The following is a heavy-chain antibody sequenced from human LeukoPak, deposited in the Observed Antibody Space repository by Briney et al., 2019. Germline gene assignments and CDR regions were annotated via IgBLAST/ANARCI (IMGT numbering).Heavy chain of an antibody. J-gene: IGHJ4*02. CDR3: ARGSDFFDY. Sequence: SETLSLTCAVSGGSISSADFYWRWIRQHPGKGLEWIGFIYYSGSAYYNPSLKSRVSISIDTSKNQFSLTLNSVTAADTAVYYCARGSDFFDYWGQGTLVTVSS. V-gene: IGHV4-31*11. CDR1: GGSISSADFY. CDR2: IYYSGSA.